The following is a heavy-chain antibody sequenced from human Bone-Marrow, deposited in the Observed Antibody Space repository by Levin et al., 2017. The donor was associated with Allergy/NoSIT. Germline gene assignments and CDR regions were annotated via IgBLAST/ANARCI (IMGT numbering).Heavy chain of an antibody. CDR2: IYYSGST. CDR1: GGSISSYY. V-gene: IGHV4-59*01. Sequence: SETLSLTCTVSGGSISSYYWSWIRQPPGKGLEWIGYIYYSGSTNYNPSLKSRVTISVDTSKNQFSLKLSSVTAADTAVYYCARVGEGGSDLENYFDYWGQGTLVTVSS. CDR3: ARVGEGGSDLENYFDY. J-gene: IGHJ4*02. D-gene: IGHD1-26*01.